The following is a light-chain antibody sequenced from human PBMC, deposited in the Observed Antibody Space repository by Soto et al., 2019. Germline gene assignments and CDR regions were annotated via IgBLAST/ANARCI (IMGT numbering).Light chain of an antibody. J-gene: IGLJ2*01. V-gene: IGLV1-44*01. CDR1: SSNIGSNI. Sequence: SVLSQPPSASGTPGQRVTISCSGRSSNIGSNIVNWYQQLPGTAPKLLIYNNDQRPSGVPDRFSGSKSGTSASLAISGLQSEDEADYYCSAWDASLNAILFGGGTKLTVL. CDR3: SAWDASLNAIL. CDR2: NND.